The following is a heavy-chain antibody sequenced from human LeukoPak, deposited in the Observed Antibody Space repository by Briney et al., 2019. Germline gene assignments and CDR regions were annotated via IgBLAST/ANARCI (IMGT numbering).Heavy chain of an antibody. V-gene: IGHV3-53*01. CDR1: GFTFSDYY. CDR2: IYSGGST. CDR3: AREGIWFGEHLIDY. Sequence: GGSLRLSCAASGFTFSDYYMNWIRQAPGKGLEWVSVIYSGGSTYYADSVKGRFTISRDNSKNTLYLQMNSLRAEDTAVYYCAREGIWFGEHLIDYWGQGTLVTVSP. J-gene: IGHJ4*02. D-gene: IGHD3-10*01.